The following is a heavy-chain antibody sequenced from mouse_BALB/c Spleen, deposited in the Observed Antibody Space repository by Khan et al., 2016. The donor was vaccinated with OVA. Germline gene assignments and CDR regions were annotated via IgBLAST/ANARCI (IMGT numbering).Heavy chain of an antibody. CDR3: ARENYYGRSCYAMDY. CDR1: GYTFTSHW. D-gene: IGHD1-1*01. J-gene: IGHJ4*01. CDR2: IGPGSSNT. Sequence: DLVKPGTSVKLSCKASGYTFTSHWINWIKQRPGQGLEWIGRIGPGSSNTYYNEMFKGKAALTVDTSSSTAYIQLSSLSSEDSTVYFGARENYYGRSCYAMDYWGQGTSVTVSS. V-gene: IGHV1S41*01.